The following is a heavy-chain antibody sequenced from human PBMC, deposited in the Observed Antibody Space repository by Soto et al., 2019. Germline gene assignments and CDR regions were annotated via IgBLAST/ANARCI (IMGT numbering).Heavy chain of an antibody. CDR1: GFTFSSYW. CDR3: ARDNWNSY. CDR2: IHNDGSTT. Sequence: GGSLRLSCAASGFTFSSYWMHWVRQAPGKGLMWVSRIHNDGSTTRYADSVKGRFTISRDNPKNTLYLQMSSLRVEDTAVYYCARDNWNSYWGQGTLVTVSS. J-gene: IGHJ4*01. D-gene: IGHD1-7*01. V-gene: IGHV3-74*01.